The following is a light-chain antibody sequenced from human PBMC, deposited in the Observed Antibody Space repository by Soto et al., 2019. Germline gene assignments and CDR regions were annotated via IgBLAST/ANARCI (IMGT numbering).Light chain of an antibody. CDR3: AAWDDSLSGL. J-gene: IGLJ2*01. CDR1: SSNIGSNY. V-gene: IGLV1-47*01. Sequence: QSVLTQPPSASGTPGQRVTISCSGSSSNIGSNYVYWYQQLPGAAPKLLIYRNSQRPSGVPDRFSDSKSGTSASLAISGLRSEDEADYYCAAWDDSLSGLFGGGTKLTVL. CDR2: RNS.